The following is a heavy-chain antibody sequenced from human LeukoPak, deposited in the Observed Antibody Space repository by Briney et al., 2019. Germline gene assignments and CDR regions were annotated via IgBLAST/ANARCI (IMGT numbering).Heavy chain of an antibody. V-gene: IGHV4-39*07. CDR2: INYSGST. J-gene: IGHJ4*02. CDR1: GGSISSSSYY. CDR3: AREGLLWFGELFQKGPFDY. Sequence: SETLSLTCTVSGGSISSSSYYWGWIRQPPGKGLEWIGSINYSGSTYYNPSLKSRVTISVDTSKNQFSLKLSSVTAADTAVYYCAREGLLWFGELFQKGPFDYWGQGTLVTVSS. D-gene: IGHD3-10*01.